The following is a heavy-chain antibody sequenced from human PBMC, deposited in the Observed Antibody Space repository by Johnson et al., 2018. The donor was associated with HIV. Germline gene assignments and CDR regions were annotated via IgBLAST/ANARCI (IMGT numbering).Heavy chain of an antibody. Sequence: QVQLMESGGGLVQPGGSLILSCAASGFTFDDYGMSWVRQAPGKGLEWVAVISNDGSNKQYTDSVKGRFTISRDNSKNTLYLQMNSLRAEDTAVYYCARDGPPYYGGNSGGAFDIWGQGTMVTVSS. V-gene: IGHV3-30*03. CDR2: ISNDGSNK. D-gene: IGHD4-23*01. CDR1: GFTFDDYG. CDR3: ARDGPPYYGGNSGGAFDI. J-gene: IGHJ3*02.